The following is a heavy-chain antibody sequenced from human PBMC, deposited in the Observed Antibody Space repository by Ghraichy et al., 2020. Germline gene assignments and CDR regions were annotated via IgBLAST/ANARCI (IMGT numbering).Heavy chain of an antibody. J-gene: IGHJ4*02. CDR3: ARRRDGYNLDFDY. CDR2: TFYTGRT. V-gene: IGHV4-39*01. Sequence: SQTLSLTCTVSGDSVNSRDYSWAWIRQPPGKGLEWIGSTFYTGRTHYKPSLDSRLTISMDRSKNQFSLNLRSVTAADTAVFYCARRRDGYNLDFDYWGRGTLVTVSS. CDR1: GDSVNSRDYS. D-gene: IGHD5-24*01.